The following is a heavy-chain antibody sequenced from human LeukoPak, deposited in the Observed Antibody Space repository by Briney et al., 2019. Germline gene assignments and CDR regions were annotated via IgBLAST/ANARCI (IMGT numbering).Heavy chain of an antibody. CDR3: AREGIAARPGLFDY. V-gene: IGHV4-39*07. CDR1: GGSISSSSYY. CDR2: IYYSGST. J-gene: IGHJ4*02. Sequence: SETLSLTCTVSGGSISSSSYYWGWIRQPPGKGLEWIGSIYYSGSTYYNPSLKSRITISVDTSKNPFSLKLSSVTAADTAVYYCAREGIAARPGLFDYWGQGTLVTVSS. D-gene: IGHD6-6*01.